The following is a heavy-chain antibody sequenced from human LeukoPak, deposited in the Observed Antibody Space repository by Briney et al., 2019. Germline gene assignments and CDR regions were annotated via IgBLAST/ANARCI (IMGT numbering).Heavy chain of an antibody. CDR3: ARDGRDVLLWFGELNWFDP. CDR2: TYYRSTWYI. J-gene: IGHJ5*02. CDR1: GDSVSSNSAA. D-gene: IGHD3-10*01. V-gene: IGHV6-1*01. Sequence: SRTLSLTCAISGDSVSSNSAAWNWIRQSPSRGLEWLGRTYYRSTWYIDYAVSVKSRITINPDTSKNQFSLKLSSVTAADTAVYYCARDGRDVLLWFGELNWFDPWGQGTLVTVSS.